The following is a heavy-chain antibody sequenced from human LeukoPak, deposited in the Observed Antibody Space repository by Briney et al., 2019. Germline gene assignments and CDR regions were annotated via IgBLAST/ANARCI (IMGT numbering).Heavy chain of an antibody. V-gene: IGHV4-59*08. CDR1: GGSLSNYY. D-gene: IGHD1-26*01. CDR2: IYYSGST. J-gene: IGHJ4*02. CDR3: ARHQVGANSCFDY. Sequence: KASETLSLTCTVSGGSLSNYYWSWIRQPPGKGLEWIGYIYYSGSTNYNPSLKSRVTISVDTSKNQFSLNLSSVTAADTAVYYCARHQVGANSCFDYWGQGTLVTVSS.